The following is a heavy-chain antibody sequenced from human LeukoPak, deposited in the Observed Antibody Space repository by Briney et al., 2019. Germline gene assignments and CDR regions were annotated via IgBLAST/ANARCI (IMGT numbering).Heavy chain of an antibody. D-gene: IGHD3-16*01. J-gene: IGHJ2*01. CDR3: AREVDGGVALYFDL. CDR1: GFTFSSYN. CDR2: ISRSSTYI. Sequence: GGSLRLSCAASGFTFSSYNMNWVRQAPGKGLEWVSYISRSSTYITYADSVKGRFTISRDNAKNALYLQMNSLRAEDTAVYYCAREVDGGVALYFDLWGRGTLVTLSS. V-gene: IGHV3-21*01.